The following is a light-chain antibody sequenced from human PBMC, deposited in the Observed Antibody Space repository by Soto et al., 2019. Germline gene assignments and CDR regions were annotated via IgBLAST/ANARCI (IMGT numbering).Light chain of an antibody. J-gene: IGKJ2*01. CDR2: AAS. Sequence: EIVLTQSPGTLSLSQGERATLSCRASQSLSTGYLAWYQQKPGQAPRLLIYAASTRATGIPDRFSGSGSGNYFTLTLSRLGPEDFAVYYCQQYDSSSYTFGQGTKVEIK. CDR3: QQYDSSSYT. V-gene: IGKV3-20*01. CDR1: QSLSTGY.